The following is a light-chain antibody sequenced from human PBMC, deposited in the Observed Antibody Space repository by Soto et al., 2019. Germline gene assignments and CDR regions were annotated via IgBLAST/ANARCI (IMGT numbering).Light chain of an antibody. CDR2: GAS. Sequence: ILLTQSPGTLSLSPGERTTLSCRDSQSISRYLAWYQQKPGQGPRVLIYGASTRATGIQARFSGSGSGTEFTLIISSLQSEDSAVYYCQQYNSWLWTFGQGTKVDI. J-gene: IGKJ1*01. CDR1: QSISRY. CDR3: QQYNSWLWT. V-gene: IGKV3-15*01.